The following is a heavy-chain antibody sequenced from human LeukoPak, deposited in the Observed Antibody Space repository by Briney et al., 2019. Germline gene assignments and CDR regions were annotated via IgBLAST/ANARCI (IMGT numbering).Heavy chain of an antibody. CDR1: GFSFSSHA. CDR2: ISGSGSNT. J-gene: IGHJ4*02. V-gene: IGHV3-23*01. Sequence: GGSLRLSCEASGFSFSSHAMSWVRQAPGKGLEWVLAISGSGSNTYYADSVKGRFTISRDNAKNSLYLQMNSLRAEDTAVYYCARLMYQLLPEWGQGTLVTVSS. CDR3: ARLMYQLLPE. D-gene: IGHD2-2*01.